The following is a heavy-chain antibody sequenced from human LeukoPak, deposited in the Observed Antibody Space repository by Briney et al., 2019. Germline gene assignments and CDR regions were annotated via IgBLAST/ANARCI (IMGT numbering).Heavy chain of an antibody. CDR1: GGSVSTGDYY. J-gene: IGHJ4*02. V-gene: IGHV4-31*03. D-gene: IGHD2-21*02. Sequence: PSETLSLTCSVSGGSVSTGDYYWSWIRQHPGKGLEWIGYIYYSGSTYYNPSLKSRVTISVDTSKNQFSLKLSSVTAADTAVYYCARGRLYYFDYWGQGTLVTVSS. CDR3: ARGRLYYFDY. CDR2: IYYSGST.